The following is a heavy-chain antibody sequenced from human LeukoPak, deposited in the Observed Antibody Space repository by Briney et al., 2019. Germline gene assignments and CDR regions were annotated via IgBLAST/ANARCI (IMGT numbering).Heavy chain of an antibody. D-gene: IGHD2-15*01. V-gene: IGHV3-48*01. CDR1: GFTFDTYG. CDR3: ARDRMGGSFDY. Sequence: GGSLRLSCAASGFTFDTYGMNWVRQAPRKGLEWVSFITGGSNTIYYADSVKGRFTISRDNAKNSLYLQMNSLRVEDTAVYYCARDRMGGSFDYWGQGTLVTVSS. CDR2: ITGGSNTI. J-gene: IGHJ4*02.